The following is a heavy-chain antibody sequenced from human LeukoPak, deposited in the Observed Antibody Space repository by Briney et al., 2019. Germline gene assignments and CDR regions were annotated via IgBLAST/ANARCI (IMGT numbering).Heavy chain of an antibody. D-gene: IGHD3-16*02. V-gene: IGHV1-2*02. J-gene: IGHJ3*02. Sequence: ASVKVSCKASGYTFISYGISWVRQAPGQGLEWMGYINPTSGGTNYAQEFQGRVTMTRDTSISTAYMELSRLTSDDTAVYYCARGEMITFGGVIVISTFDIWGQGTMVTVS. CDR1: GYTFISYG. CDR3: ARGEMITFGGVIVISTFDI. CDR2: INPTSGGT.